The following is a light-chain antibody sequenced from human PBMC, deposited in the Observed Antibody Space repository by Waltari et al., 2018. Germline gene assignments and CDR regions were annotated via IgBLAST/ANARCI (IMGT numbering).Light chain of an antibody. J-gene: IGKJ2*01. V-gene: IGKV3-15*01. CDR1: QSVSSD. Sequence: EIVMTQSPATLSVSPGERATLSCRASQSVSSDLAWYQQKPGQAPRLLIYGSSTGATGIPARFSGSGSVTEFTLTISSLQSEDFAVYYCHQYNKWPRTFGQGTKLEIK. CDR2: GSS. CDR3: HQYNKWPRT.